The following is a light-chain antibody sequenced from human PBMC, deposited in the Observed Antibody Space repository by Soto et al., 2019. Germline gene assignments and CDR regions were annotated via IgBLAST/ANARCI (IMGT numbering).Light chain of an antibody. V-gene: IGKV3-11*01. CDR3: QQRSNWPLT. CDR1: QSVSSY. J-gene: IGKJ4*01. Sequence: EIVLKQSPSNLCLSTGERATLSCRASQSVSSYLAWYQQKPGQAPRLLIYDASNRATGIPARFSGSGSGTDFTLTISSLEPEDFAVYYCQQRSNWPLTFGGGTKVDIK. CDR2: DAS.